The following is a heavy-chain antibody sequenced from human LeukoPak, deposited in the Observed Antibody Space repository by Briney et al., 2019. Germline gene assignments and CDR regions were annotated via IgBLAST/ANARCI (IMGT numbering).Heavy chain of an antibody. D-gene: IGHD5-12*01. CDR1: GFTFSSDS. Sequence: GGSLRLSCAASGFTFSSDSMNWVRQAPGEGLEWVSSISSSSSYIYYADSVKGRFTISRDNAKNSLYLQMNSLRAEDTAVYYCARGGYDSYYYYYYGMDVWGQGTTVTVSS. CDR2: ISSSSSYI. CDR3: ARGGYDSYYYYYYGMDV. V-gene: IGHV3-21*01. J-gene: IGHJ6*02.